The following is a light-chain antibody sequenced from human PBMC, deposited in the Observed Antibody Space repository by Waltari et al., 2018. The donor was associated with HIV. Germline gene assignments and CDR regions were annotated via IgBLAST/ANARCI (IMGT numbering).Light chain of an antibody. CDR3: CSFTGRKSLI. CDR1: SSDVASYNL. V-gene: IGLV2-23*02. Sequence: QSALTQPASVSGSPGQSLTISCTGTSSDVASYNLVSWYQQRPGKAPKLVIYEVNKRPSVVSDRFSASKAGNTASLTLSGLQAEDEANDYCCSFTGRKSLIFGGGTKLTVL. J-gene: IGLJ2*01. CDR2: EVN.